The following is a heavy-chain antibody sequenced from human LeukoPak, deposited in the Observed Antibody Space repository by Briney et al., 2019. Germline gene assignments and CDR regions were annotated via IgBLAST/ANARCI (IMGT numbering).Heavy chain of an antibody. CDR1: GVSISGYY. CDR3: ARYYCPNGVCQGFDY. V-gene: IGHV4-59*13. D-gene: IGHD2-8*01. Sequence: SETLSLTCTVSGVSISGYYWIWLRQPPGKGLEGFGYVYYSGGTTSNPSLKSRVAISVDTSRNQFSLKLSSVTAADTAVYYCARYYCPNGVCQGFDYWGQGTLVTVSS. J-gene: IGHJ4*02. CDR2: VYYSGGT.